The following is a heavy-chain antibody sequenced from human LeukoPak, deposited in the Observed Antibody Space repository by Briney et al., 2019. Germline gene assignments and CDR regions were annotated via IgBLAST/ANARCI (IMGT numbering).Heavy chain of an antibody. D-gene: IGHD3-9*01. CDR3: ARRSLYYDILTGHYDY. V-gene: IGHV5-51*01. Sequence: GGSLKISRKGSGYSFTSYWVGWVRQMPGKSLEGVGGIYPGDSDTRYSPSFQGQVTISADKSISTAYLQWSSLKASDTAMYYCARRSLYYDILTGHYDYWGQGTLVTVSS. J-gene: IGHJ4*02. CDR1: GYSFTSYW. CDR2: IYPGDSDT.